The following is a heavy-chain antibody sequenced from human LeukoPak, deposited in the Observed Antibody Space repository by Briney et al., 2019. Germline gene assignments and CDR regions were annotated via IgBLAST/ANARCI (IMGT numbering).Heavy chain of an antibody. D-gene: IGHD1-1*01. CDR2: IYHSGST. Sequence: SETLSLTCTVSGYSISSGYYWGWIRQPPGKGLEWIGSIYHSGSTYYNPSLKSRVTISVDTSKNQFSLKLSSVTAADTAVYYCASGRGTFDPWGQGTLVTVSS. J-gene: IGHJ5*02. CDR3: ASGRGTFDP. CDR1: GYSISSGYY. V-gene: IGHV4-38-2*02.